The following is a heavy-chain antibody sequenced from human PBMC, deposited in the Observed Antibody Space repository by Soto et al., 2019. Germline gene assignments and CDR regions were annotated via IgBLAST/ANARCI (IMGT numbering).Heavy chain of an antibody. J-gene: IGHJ4*02. CDR2: IIPIFGTA. V-gene: IGHV1-69*13. CDR1: GGTFSSYA. CDR3: ASVTYTYYDSLTGYHDY. Sequence: SVKVSCKASGGTFSSYAISWVRQAPGQGLEWMGGIIPIFGTANYAQKFQGRVTITADESTSTAYMELSSLRSEDTAEYYCASVTYTYYDSLTGYHDYWGQGTMGTVSS. D-gene: IGHD3-9*01.